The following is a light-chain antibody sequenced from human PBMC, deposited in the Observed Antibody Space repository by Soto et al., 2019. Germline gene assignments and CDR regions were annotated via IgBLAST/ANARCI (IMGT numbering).Light chain of an antibody. CDR2: TDS. J-gene: IGLJ2*01. CDR1: NFGSKS. CDR3: QVWDSTSDHVV. Sequence: VLAQPPSVSVAPGQTATITCGGDNFGSKSVHWYQQKPGQAPVLVVYTDSDRPSGIPERFSGSNSGKTATLTISWVEAEDEADYYCQVWDSTSDHVVFGGGTKLTVL. V-gene: IGLV3-21*02.